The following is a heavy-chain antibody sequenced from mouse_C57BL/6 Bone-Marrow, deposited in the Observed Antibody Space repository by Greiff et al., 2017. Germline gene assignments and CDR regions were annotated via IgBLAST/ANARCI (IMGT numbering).Heavy chain of an antibody. Sequence: EVKLMESGPVLVKPGASVKMSCKASGYTFTDYYMNWVQQSHGKSLEWIGVINPYNGGTSYNQKFKGKATLTVDKSSSTAYMELNSLTSEDSAVYYCARGGVGYAMDYWGKGTSVTVSS. V-gene: IGHV1-19*01. CDR2: INPYNGGT. J-gene: IGHJ4*01. CDR3: ARGGVGYAMDY. D-gene: IGHD1-3*01. CDR1: GYTFTDYY.